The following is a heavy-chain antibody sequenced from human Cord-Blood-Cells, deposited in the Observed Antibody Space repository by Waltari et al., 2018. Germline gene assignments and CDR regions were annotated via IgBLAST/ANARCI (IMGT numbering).Heavy chain of an antibody. CDR3: ARTDSSSSVDYYYGMDV. CDR1: GYTFTSYA. CDR2: INAGKGNT. Sequence: QVQLVQSGAEVKKPGASVKVSCKASGYTFTSYAMHWVRQAPGQRLEGMGWINAGKGNTKNSQKFQGRVTITRDTSASTAYMGLSSVRSEDTAVYYCARTDSSSSVDYYYGMDVWGQGTTVTVSS. J-gene: IGHJ6*02. D-gene: IGHD6-6*01. V-gene: IGHV1-3*01.